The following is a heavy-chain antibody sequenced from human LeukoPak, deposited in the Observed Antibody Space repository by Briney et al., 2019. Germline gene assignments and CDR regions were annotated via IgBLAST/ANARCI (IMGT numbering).Heavy chain of an antibody. CDR1: GGSISSYY. D-gene: IGHD5-18*01. CDR2: IYYSGST. CDR3: ARTAMPIYYYGMDV. V-gene: IGHV4-59*01. Sequence: PSETLSLTCTVSGGSISSYYWGWIRQPPGKGLEWIGYIYYSGSTNYNPSLKSRVTISVDTSKNQFSLKLSSVTAADTAVYYCARTAMPIYYYGMDVWGQGTTVTVSS. J-gene: IGHJ6*02.